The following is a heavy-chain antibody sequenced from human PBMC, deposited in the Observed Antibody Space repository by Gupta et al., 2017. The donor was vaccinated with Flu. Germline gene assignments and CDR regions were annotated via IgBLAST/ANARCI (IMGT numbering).Heavy chain of an antibody. CDR1: NAW. CDR2: IKSKTDGGTT. V-gene: IGHV3-15*01. D-gene: IGHD3-10*01. Sequence: NAWMSWVRQAPGKGLEWVGRIKSKTDGGTTDYAAPVKGRFTISRDDSKNTLYLQMNGLKTEDTAVYYCTTFWFGDPTNWFDPWGQGTLVTGSS. J-gene: IGHJ5*02. CDR3: TTFWFGDPTNWFDP.